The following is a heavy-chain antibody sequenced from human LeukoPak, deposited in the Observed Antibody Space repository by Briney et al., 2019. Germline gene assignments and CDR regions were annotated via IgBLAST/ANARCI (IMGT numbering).Heavy chain of an antibody. CDR2: MNPNSGNT. D-gene: IGHD2-21*01. J-gene: IGHJ6*03. V-gene: IGHV1-8*01. Sequence: GASVKVSCKASGYTFTSYDINWVRQATGQGLEWMGWMNPNSGNTGYAQKFQGRVTMTRNTSISTAYMELSSLRSEDTAVYYCARGVYCGGDCYSIQNYCYYYYMDVWGKGTTVTVSS. CDR3: ARGVYCGGDCYSIQNYCYYYYMDV. CDR1: GYTFTSYD.